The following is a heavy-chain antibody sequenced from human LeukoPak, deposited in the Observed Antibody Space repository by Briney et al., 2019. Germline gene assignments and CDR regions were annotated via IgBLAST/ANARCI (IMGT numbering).Heavy chain of an antibody. J-gene: IGHJ4*02. Sequence: SETLSLTCAVSGYSISSGYYWGWIRQPPGKGPEWIGSIYHSGSTYYNPSLKSRVTISVDTSKNQFSLKLSSVTAADTAVYYCARHDYSNFVYFDYWGQGTLVTVSS. D-gene: IGHD4-11*01. CDR1: GYSISSGYY. CDR2: IYHSGST. V-gene: IGHV4-38-2*01. CDR3: ARHDYSNFVYFDY.